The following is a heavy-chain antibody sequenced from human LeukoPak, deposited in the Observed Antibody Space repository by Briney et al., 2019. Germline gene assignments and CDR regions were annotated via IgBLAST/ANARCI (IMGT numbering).Heavy chain of an antibody. CDR2: INHSGST. J-gene: IGHJ5*01. V-gene: IGHV4-34*01. CDR1: GGSFSGYY. D-gene: IGHD2-15*01. CDR3: ARGRGYCSGGSCYSASGAFDC. Sequence: SETLSLTCAVYGGSFSGYYWSWIRQPPGKGLEWIGEINHSGSTNYNPSLKSRVTISVDTSKNQFSLKLSSVTAADTAVYYCARGRGYCSGGSCYSASGAFDCWGQGTLVTVSS.